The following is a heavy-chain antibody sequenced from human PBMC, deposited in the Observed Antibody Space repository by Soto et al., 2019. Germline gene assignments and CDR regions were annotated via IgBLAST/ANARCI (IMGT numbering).Heavy chain of an antibody. CDR2: IYYSGST. J-gene: IGHJ4*02. Sequence: SETVSLTCTVSGGSISSGGYYWSWIRQHPGKGLEWIGYIYYSGSTYYNPSLKSRVTISVDTSKNQFSLKLSSVTAADTAVYYCARASVSHEFFDYWGQGTLVTVSS. CDR3: ARASVSHEFFDY. V-gene: IGHV4-31*03. CDR1: GGSISSGGYY. D-gene: IGHD2-8*01.